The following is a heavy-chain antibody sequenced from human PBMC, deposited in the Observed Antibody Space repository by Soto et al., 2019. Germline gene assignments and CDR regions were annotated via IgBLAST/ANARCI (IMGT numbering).Heavy chain of an antibody. J-gene: IGHJ5*02. CDR3: ARGKKSNDFLSGYSCWYDP. V-gene: IGHV4-31*01. CDR2: IDTSERT. Sequence: QVQLQESGPGLVKPSQTLSLTCTVSGGSISSGNYYRSCLRQHPVNGLESIGCIDTSERTYYNPSLKGKVTISVDTADTQFSLKLNSVTAADTAVYFCARGKKSNDFLSGYSCWYDPWGQGTLVTVSS. D-gene: IGHD3-3*01. CDR1: GGSISSGNYY.